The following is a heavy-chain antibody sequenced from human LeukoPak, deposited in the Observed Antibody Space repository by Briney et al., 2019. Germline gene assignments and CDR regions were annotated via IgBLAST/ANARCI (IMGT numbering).Heavy chain of an antibody. J-gene: IGHJ5*01. CDR3: GYYNSGSYSTPDS. CDR2: ISYDGGNI. CDR1: GFIFSSYG. D-gene: IGHD3-10*01. Sequence: GRSLRLSCAASGFIFSSYGMHWVRQAPGKGLEWVAVISYDGGNISYTDSVKGRFTISRDNSKNTLYLQMKTLRSEDTAVYYCGYYNSGSYSTPDSWGQGTQVTVSS. V-gene: IGHV3-30*03.